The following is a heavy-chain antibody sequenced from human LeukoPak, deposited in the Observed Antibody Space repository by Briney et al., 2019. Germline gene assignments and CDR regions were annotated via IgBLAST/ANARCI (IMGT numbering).Heavy chain of an antibody. V-gene: IGHV4-59*01. CDR3: ARESPEGAGFDY. CDR2: IYYSGST. D-gene: IGHD6-19*01. CDR1: GGSISSYY. J-gene: IGHJ4*02. Sequence: SETLSLTCTVSGGSISSYYWSWIRQPPGKGLEWIGYIYYSGSTNYNPSLKSRVTISVDTSKNQFSLKLSSVTAADTAVYYCARESPEGAGFDYWGQGTLSPSPQ.